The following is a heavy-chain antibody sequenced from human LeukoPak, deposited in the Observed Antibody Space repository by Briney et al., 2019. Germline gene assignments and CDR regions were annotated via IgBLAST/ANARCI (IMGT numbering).Heavy chain of an antibody. V-gene: IGHV3-33*01. Sequence: TGGSLRLSCAASGFTFSSYGMHWVRQAPGKGLEWVAVIWYDGSNKYYADSVKGRFTISRDNSKNTLYLQMNSLRAEDTAVYYCARDQYSSGWYFDYWGQGTLDTVSS. D-gene: IGHD6-19*01. CDR2: IWYDGSNK. CDR3: ARDQYSSGWYFDY. J-gene: IGHJ4*02. CDR1: GFTFSSYG.